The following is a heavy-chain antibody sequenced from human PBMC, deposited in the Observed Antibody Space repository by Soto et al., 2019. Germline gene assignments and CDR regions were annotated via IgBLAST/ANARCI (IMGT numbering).Heavy chain of an antibody. D-gene: IGHD6-19*01. V-gene: IGHV3-23*01. CDR2: ISGSGGST. CDR3: AKDQGKWCIRVGYSSGCHGDY. CDR1: GFTFSSYA. Sequence: GGSLRLSCAASGFTFSSYAMSWVRQAPGKGLEWVSAISGSGGSTYYADSVKGRFTISRDNSKNTLYLQMNSLRAEDTAVYYCAKDQGKWCIRVGYSSGCHGDYWGQGTLVTVSS. J-gene: IGHJ4*02.